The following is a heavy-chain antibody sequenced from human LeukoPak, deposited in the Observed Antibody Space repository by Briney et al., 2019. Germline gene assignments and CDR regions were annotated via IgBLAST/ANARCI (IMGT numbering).Heavy chain of an antibody. J-gene: IGHJ3*02. CDR1: GGSFSNYY. CDR2: IDHSGST. D-gene: IGHD6-13*01. CDR3: ARRSSSHNAFDI. Sequence: SETLSLTCAVFGGSFSNYYLHWIRQPPGKGLEWIGEIDHSGSTKYNPSLKSRVTMSVDTSKNQFSLNLSSVTAADTAMYHCARRSSSHNAFDIWGQGTMVSVPS. V-gene: IGHV4-34*01.